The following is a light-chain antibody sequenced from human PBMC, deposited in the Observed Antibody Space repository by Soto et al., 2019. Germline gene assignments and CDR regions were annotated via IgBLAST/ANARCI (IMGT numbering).Light chain of an antibody. CDR3: QQRNYWPFT. Sequence: EIVMTQSPATLSVSAGERATLSCRARQSVRSNLAWYQQKPGXXXXXXXXXXXTRATGIQDRLSGSGSGTEFILTISSLQSEDFGVYYCQQRNYWPFTFGQGTRLEIK. CDR2: XXX. J-gene: IGKJ5*01. V-gene: IGKV3D-15*01. CDR1: QSVRSN.